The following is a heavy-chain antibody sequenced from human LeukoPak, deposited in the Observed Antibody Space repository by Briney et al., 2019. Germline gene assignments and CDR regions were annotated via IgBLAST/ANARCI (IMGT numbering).Heavy chain of an antibody. CDR3: ARRATVTTWGYYYYYGMDV. CDR2: INHSGST. CDR1: GGSFSGYY. V-gene: IGHV4-34*01. J-gene: IGHJ6*02. Sequence: SETLSLTCAVYGGSFSGYYWSWIRQPPGKGLEWIGVINHSGSTNYNPSLKSRVTISVDTSKNQFSLKLSSVTAADTAVYYCARRATVTTWGYYYYYGMDVWGQGTTVTVSS. D-gene: IGHD4-17*01.